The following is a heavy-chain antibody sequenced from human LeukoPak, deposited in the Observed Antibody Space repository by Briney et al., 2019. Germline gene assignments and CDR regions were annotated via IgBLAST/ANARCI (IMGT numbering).Heavy chain of an antibody. J-gene: IGHJ3*02. CDR2: IILLFGTA. CDR3: ARYCSGGSCYPNDDAFDI. V-gene: IGHV1-69*13. CDR1: GGTFSSYA. Sequence: ASVKVSCKASGGTFSSYAISWVRQAPGHGLEWMGGIILLFGTANYAQKYQGRVTITADESTSTAYMELSSLRSEDTAVYYCARYCSGGSCYPNDDAFDIWGQGTMVTVSS. D-gene: IGHD2-15*01.